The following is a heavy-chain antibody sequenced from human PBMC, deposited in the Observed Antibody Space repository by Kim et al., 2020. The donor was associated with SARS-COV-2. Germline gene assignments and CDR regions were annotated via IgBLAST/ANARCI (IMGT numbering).Heavy chain of an antibody. V-gene: IGHV1-69*13. J-gene: IGHJ4*02. D-gene: IGHD3-22*01. Sequence: SVKVSCKASGGTFSRFTFSWVRQAPGQGLEWMGGIIPLFDRPKYAQKFQGRVTLTADVSASTVYMVLSSLNSEDTAVYYCARERAHYDTSGLYDFWGQGTRVTVSS. CDR1: GGTFSRFT. CDR3: ARERAHYDTSGLYDF. CDR2: IIPLFDRP.